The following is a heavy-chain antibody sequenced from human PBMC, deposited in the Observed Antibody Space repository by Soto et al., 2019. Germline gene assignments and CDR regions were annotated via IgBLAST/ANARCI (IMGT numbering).Heavy chain of an antibody. CDR3: ARRVTGGGERFDP. CDR1: GASVSSGDYY. CDR2: IYSSGDT. Sequence: PSETLSLTWTVSGASVSSGDYYWAWIRQSPGKDLEWIGYIYSSGDTNYNPSLRSRVTMSKDTSKNQFSLKLSSVTAADTAVYYCARRVTGGGERFDPWGQGTLVTVS. V-gene: IGHV4-30-4*01. D-gene: IGHD7-27*01. J-gene: IGHJ5*02.